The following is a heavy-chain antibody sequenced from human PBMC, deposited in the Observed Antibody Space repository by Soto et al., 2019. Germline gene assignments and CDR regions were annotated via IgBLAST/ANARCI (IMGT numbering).Heavy chain of an antibody. Sequence: PSVTMSLTCTVAGGNIITTNCYWNWIKKAPGKGLEWIGSVFHSGTTYYNPSLRSRVTVSVDTSKNQFSLRLNSVTAADTAVYYCATCEPLVAGGFDYWGQGILVTVSS. J-gene: IGHJ4*01. CDR3: ATCEPLVAGGFDY. CDR2: VFHSGTT. D-gene: IGHD5-12*01. V-gene: IGHV4-39*01. CDR1: GGNIITTNCY.